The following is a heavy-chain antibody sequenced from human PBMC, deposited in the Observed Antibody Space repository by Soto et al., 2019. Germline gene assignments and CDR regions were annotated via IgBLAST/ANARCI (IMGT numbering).Heavy chain of an antibody. V-gene: IGHV3-15*01. D-gene: IGHD3-22*01. J-gene: IGHJ5*02. CDR2: IKSKTDGGTT. CDR3: TTEQHEYYYDSSGEYEGNWFEP. Sequence: EVQLVESGGGLVKPGGSLRLSCAASGFTFSNAWMSWVRQAPGKGLEWVGRIKSKTDGGTTDYAAPVKGRFTISRDDSKNTLNLQMNSLKTEDTAVDYCTTEQHEYYYDSSGEYEGNWFEPWGQGTLVTVSS. CDR1: GFTFSNAW.